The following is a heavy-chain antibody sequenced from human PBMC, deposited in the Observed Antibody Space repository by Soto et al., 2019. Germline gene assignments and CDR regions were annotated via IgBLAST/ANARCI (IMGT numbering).Heavy chain of an antibody. CDR3: ARRGDTLPSFYFGMDV. V-gene: IGHV4-31*01. D-gene: IGHD5-18*01. CDR2: IHNSGSS. Sequence: QVQLQESGPGLVKPSQTLSLNCTVSGGSISSGGYYWNWIRHHPVKGLEWIGYIHNSGSSYYNPSLKSLVTTSLDTSTNQFSLRLSSVTVADTAVYYCARRGDTLPSFYFGMDVWGQGTTVTVSS. CDR1: GGSISSGGYY. J-gene: IGHJ6*02.